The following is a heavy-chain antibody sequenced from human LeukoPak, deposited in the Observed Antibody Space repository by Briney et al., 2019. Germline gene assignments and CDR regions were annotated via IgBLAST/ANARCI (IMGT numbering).Heavy chain of an antibody. D-gene: IGHD3-10*01. CDR3: ARDSARGGASSGDFDS. CDR2: IYSGGGT. J-gene: IGHJ4*02. Sequence: GGSLRLSCAASGFTVSSNYMSWVRQAPGKGLEWVSVIYSGGGTYYADSVKGRFTISRDNSKNTLYLQMNSLRAEDTAVYYCARDSARGGASSGDFDSWGQGTLVTVSS. V-gene: IGHV3-66*01. CDR1: GFTVSSNY.